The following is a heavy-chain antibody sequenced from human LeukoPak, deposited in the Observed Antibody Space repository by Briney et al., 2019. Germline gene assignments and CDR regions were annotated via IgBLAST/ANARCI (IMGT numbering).Heavy chain of an antibody. CDR2: INSDGSST. CDR3: AKGPASIAVAGPSNDY. V-gene: IGHV3-74*01. D-gene: IGHD6-19*01. CDR1: GFTFSSFA. Sequence: GSLRLSCAASGFTFSSFAMHWVRQAPGKGLVWVSRINSDGSSTSYADSVKGRFTISRDNSKNTLYLQMNSLRAEDTAVYYCAKGPASIAVAGPSNDYWGQGTLVTVSS. J-gene: IGHJ4*02.